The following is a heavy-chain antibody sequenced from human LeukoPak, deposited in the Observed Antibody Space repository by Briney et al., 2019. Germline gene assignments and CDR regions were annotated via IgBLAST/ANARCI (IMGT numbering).Heavy chain of an antibody. Sequence: GGSLRLSCAASGFTFSSYSMNWVRQAPGKGLEWVSSISSSSSYIYYADSVKGRFTISRDNAKNSLYLQMNSLRAEDTAVYYCARGGPHLLWFGYYFDYWGQGTLVTVSS. CDR3: ARGGPHLLWFGYYFDY. CDR2: ISSSSSYI. J-gene: IGHJ4*02. CDR1: GFTFSSYS. D-gene: IGHD3-10*01. V-gene: IGHV3-21*01.